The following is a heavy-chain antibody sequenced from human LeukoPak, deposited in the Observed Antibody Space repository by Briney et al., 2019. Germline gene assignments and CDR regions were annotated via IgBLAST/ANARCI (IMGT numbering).Heavy chain of an antibody. CDR3: ARSSPSSSTSFDY. D-gene: IGHD6-13*01. J-gene: IGHJ4*02. CDR2: IYYTGST. Sequence: SETLSLTCTVSAGSINSYYWSWIRQPPGKGLEWIGFIYYTGSTKYNPSLKSRLTLSVDTSKNQCSLKLTSVTAADTAVYYCARSSPSSSTSFDYWGQGALVTVSS. V-gene: IGHV4-59*01. CDR1: AGSINSYY.